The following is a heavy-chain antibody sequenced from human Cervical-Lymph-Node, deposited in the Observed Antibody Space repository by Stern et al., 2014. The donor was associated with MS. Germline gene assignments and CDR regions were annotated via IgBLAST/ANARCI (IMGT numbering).Heavy chain of an antibody. CDR1: GGSISSSSYY. J-gene: IGHJ4*02. Sequence: QVQLQESGPGLVKPSETLSLTCTVSGGSISSSSYYWGWIRQPPGKGLEWIGSIYYSGSTYYNPSPKSRVPIPVDTPKTQFPLKLSSVTAADTAVYYCARDYGLDYWGQGTLVTVSS. CDR2: IYYSGST. CDR3: ARDYGLDY. D-gene: IGHD4/OR15-4a*01. V-gene: IGHV4-39*01.